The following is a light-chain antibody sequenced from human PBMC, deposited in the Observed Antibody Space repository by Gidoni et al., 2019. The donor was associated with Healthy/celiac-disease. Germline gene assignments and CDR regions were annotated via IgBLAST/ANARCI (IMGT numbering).Light chain of an antibody. V-gene: IGKV1-33*01. Sequence: DTQMTQSPSSLSASVGDRLTITCQASQDISNYLNWYQQKPGKAPKLLIYDASNLETGVPSRFSGSGSGTDFTFTISSLQPEDIATYYCQQYDNLPPYTFXQXTKLEIK. CDR3: QQYDNLPPYT. CDR1: QDISNY. J-gene: IGKJ2*01. CDR2: DAS.